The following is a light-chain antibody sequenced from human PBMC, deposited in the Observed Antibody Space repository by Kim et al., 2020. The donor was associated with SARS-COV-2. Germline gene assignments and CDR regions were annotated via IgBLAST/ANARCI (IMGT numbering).Light chain of an antibody. J-gene: IGLJ3*02. CDR3: SSYTSSSTLV. V-gene: IGLV2-14*03. CDR1: SSDVGGYNY. CDR2: DVS. Sequence: QSALTQPASVSGSPGQSINISCTGTSSDVGGYNYVSWYQQHPGKAPKLMIYDVSNRPSGVSNRFSGSKSGNTASLTISGRQAEDEADYYCSSYTSSSTLVFGGGTQLTVL.